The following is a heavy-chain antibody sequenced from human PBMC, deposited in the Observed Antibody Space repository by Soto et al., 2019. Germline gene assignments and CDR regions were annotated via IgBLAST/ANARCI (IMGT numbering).Heavy chain of an antibody. CDR1: GDSISRYY. D-gene: IGHD3-22*01. Sequence: SSETLSLTCTVSGDSISRYYWSWIRQPPGKGLEWIGYIYYSGSTNYNPSLKSRVTISVDTSKNQFSLRLSSVTAADTAVYYCAREPTAVDSSGSWFDPWGQRTLVTVSS. CDR2: IYYSGST. CDR3: AREPTAVDSSGSWFDP. J-gene: IGHJ5*02. V-gene: IGHV4-59*01.